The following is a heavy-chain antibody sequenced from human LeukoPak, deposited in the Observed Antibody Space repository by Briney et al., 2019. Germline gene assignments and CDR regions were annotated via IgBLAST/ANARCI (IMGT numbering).Heavy chain of an antibody. CDR2: INHSGST. J-gene: IGHJ4*02. CDR1: VGSFSGYY. D-gene: IGHD6-19*01. V-gene: IGHV4-34*01. Sequence: SETLSLTCAVYVGSFSGYYWSWIRQPPGKGLEWTGEINHSGSTNYNPSLKSRVTISVDTSKNQFSLKLSSVTAADTAVYYCARRRYSSGWYRLFDYWGQGTLVTVSS. CDR3: ARRRYSSGWYRLFDY.